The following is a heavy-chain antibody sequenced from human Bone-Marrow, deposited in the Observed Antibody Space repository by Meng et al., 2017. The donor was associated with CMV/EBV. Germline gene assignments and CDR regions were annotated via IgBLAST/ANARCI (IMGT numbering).Heavy chain of an antibody. J-gene: IGHJ3*02. CDR2: ISAYNGNT. Sequence: ASVKVSCKASGYTFTSYGISWVRQAPGQGLEWMGWISAYNGNTNYAQKFQGRVTITADKSTSTAYMELSSLRSEDTAVYYCARDLYCSSTSCYWYAFDIRGQGTMVTVS. V-gene: IGHV1-18*01. D-gene: IGHD2-2*01. CDR1: GYTFTSYG. CDR3: ARDLYCSSTSCYWYAFDI.